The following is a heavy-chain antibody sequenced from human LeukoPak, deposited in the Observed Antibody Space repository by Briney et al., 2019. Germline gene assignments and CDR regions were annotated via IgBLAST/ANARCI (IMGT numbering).Heavy chain of an antibody. D-gene: IGHD3-22*01. V-gene: IGHV4-34*01. CDR2: INHSGST. CDR3: ARGKGLLHMPRPYFDY. CDR1: GGSFSGYY. Sequence: SETLSLTCAVYGGSFSGYYWSWIRQPPGKGLEWIGEINHSGSTNYNPSLKSRVTISVDTSKNQFSLKLSSVTAADTAVYYCARGKGLLHMPRPYFDYWGQGTLVTVSS. J-gene: IGHJ4*02.